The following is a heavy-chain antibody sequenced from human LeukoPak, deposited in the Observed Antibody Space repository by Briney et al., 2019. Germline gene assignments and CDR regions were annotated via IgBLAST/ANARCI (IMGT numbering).Heavy chain of an antibody. V-gene: IGHV3-30*18. D-gene: IGHD2-21*02. J-gene: IGHJ3*02. CDR2: ISYDGPNK. CDR1: GFTFNNYG. Sequence: GGSLRLSCAASGFTFNNYGMHWVRQAPGKGLEWVAVISYDGPNKYYADSVKGRFTISRDNSKNTQYLQMNSLRAEDTAVYYCAKDSGLAYCGGDCYKGGINAFDIWGQGTMVTVSS. CDR3: AKDSGLAYCGGDCYKGGINAFDI.